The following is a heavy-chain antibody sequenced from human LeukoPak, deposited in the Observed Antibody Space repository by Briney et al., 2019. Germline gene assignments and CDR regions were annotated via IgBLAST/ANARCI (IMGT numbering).Heavy chain of an antibody. J-gene: IGHJ4*02. V-gene: IGHV3-66*01. Sequence: GRSLRLSCAASGFTVSSNDMSWVRQAPGKGLEWVSVIYSGGSTYNADSVKGRFTISRDNSKNTLYLQMNSLRAEDTAVYYCARMYGSGSYYHFDYWGQGTLVTVSS. CDR3: ARMYGSGSYYHFDY. CDR2: IYSGGST. D-gene: IGHD3-10*01. CDR1: GFTVSSND.